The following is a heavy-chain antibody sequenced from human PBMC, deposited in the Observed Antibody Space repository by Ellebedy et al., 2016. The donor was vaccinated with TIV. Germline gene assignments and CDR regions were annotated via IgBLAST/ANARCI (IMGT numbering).Heavy chain of an antibody. D-gene: IGHD6-13*01. Sequence: GGSLRLXXAASGFTFSSYSMNWVRQAPGKGLEWVSYISSSSSTIYYADSVKGRFTISRDNAKNSLYLQMNSLRDEDTAVYYCARERQQLVTYFDYWGQGTLVTVSS. CDR1: GFTFSSYS. CDR3: ARERQQLVTYFDY. V-gene: IGHV3-48*02. J-gene: IGHJ4*02. CDR2: ISSSSSTI.